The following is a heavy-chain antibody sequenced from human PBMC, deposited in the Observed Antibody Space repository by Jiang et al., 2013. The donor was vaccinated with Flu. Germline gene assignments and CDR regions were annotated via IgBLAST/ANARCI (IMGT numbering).Heavy chain of an antibody. V-gene: IGHV4-34*01. D-gene: IGHD3-3*02. CDR1: GASFTDYY. CDR3: ARHVSHSFDL. Sequence: KPSETLSLTCAVSGASFTDYYWSWIRQPPGEGLEWIGEVHYSGSTKYNPSLRNRVTISGDTSKNQFSLTLTSVTAADTAIFYCARHVSHSFDLWGQGTMVTVSS. J-gene: IGHJ3*01. CDR2: VHYSGST.